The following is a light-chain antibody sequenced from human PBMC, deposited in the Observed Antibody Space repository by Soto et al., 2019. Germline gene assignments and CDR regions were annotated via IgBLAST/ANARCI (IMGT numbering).Light chain of an antibody. CDR3: LHYDNSPLYT. J-gene: IGKJ2*01. CDR1: QSVSSSF. Sequence: EIELTQSPGTLSLSPGERATLSCRASQSVSSSFLAWYQQKPGQAPRLLIYSASSRATGIPDRFSGSGSGTDFSLTISRLEPEDFAVYYCLHYDNSPLYTFGQGTKLEIK. V-gene: IGKV3-20*01. CDR2: SAS.